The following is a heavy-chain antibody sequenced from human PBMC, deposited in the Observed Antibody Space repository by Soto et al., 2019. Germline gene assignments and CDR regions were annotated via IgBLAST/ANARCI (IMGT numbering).Heavy chain of an antibody. J-gene: IGHJ6*02. Sequence: QVQLVQSGAEVKKPGSSVKVSCKASGGTFSSYTISWVRQAPGQGLEWMGRIIPILGIANYAQKFQGRVTITAEKSTSTAYMELSSLRSEDTAVYYCASSYDILTGKIYYYYYGMDVWGQGTTVTVSS. CDR1: GGTFSSYT. CDR3: ASSYDILTGKIYYYYYGMDV. CDR2: IIPILGIA. V-gene: IGHV1-69*02. D-gene: IGHD3-9*01.